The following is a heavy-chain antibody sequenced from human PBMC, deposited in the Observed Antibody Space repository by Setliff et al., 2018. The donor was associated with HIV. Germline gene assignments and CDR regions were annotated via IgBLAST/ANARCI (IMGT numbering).Heavy chain of an antibody. Sequence: GESLRLSCGASGFTFRNYWMTWVRQAPGRGLECVANIKEDGSEKYYVDSVKGRFTISRDNAKDSLYLQMNNLRAEDTAVYYCARDATRGGDMDVWGKGITVTVSS. CDR2: IKEDGSEK. CDR1: GFTFRNYW. CDR3: ARDATRGGDMDV. D-gene: IGHD2-15*01. J-gene: IGHJ6*03. V-gene: IGHV3-7*01.